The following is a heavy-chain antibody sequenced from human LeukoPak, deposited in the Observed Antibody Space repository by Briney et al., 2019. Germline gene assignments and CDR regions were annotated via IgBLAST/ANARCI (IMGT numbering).Heavy chain of an antibody. V-gene: IGHV1-18*01. CDR2: ISGNNGNT. CDR1: GYTFSSYG. D-gene: IGHD6-13*01. Sequence: ASVKLSCKASGYTFSSYGISWVRQAPGQGLEWMGWISGNNGNTNYAQKVQGRVTMTTDTSTSTAYMELRSLRSDDTAVYYCARGRAAGTFWLDYWGQGTLVTVSS. J-gene: IGHJ4*02. CDR3: ARGRAAGTFWLDY.